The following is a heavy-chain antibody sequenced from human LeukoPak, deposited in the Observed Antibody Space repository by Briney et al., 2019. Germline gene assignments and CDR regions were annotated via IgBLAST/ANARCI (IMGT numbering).Heavy chain of an antibody. Sequence: GGSLRLSCTGSGFTFGDCSMTWVRQAPGKGLEWVGFIRRKSSGGTTEYAPSVKDRFTISRDDSKNIAYLQMNNLKTEDTDVYYCTGSGYYDFWSGTRWGQGTLVVVSS. J-gene: IGHJ4*02. CDR3: TGSGYYDFWSGTR. CDR2: IRRKSSGGTT. CDR1: GFTFGDCS. D-gene: IGHD3-3*01. V-gene: IGHV3-49*04.